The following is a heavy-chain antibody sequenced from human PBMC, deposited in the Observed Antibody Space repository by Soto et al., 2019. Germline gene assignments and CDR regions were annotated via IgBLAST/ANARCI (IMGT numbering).Heavy chain of an antibody. V-gene: IGHV3-15*01. Sequence: PGGSLGLSCAASGVCLSNVWMNWVRQAPGKGLEWVGRIKSKTDGGTIDYAAPVKGRFTISRDDSKNTLYLQMNSLKTEDTAVYYCYSQELLGGHDPFEIWGQGTMVTVSS. CDR3: YSQELLGGHDPFEI. CDR2: IKSKTDGGTI. D-gene: IGHD1-7*01. CDR1: GVCLSNVW. J-gene: IGHJ3*02.